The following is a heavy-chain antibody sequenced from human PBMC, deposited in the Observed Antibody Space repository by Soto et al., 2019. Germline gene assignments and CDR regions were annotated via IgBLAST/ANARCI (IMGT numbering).Heavy chain of an antibody. CDR3: ARDNRARGVPVYYFDY. CDR2: IKSKTDGGTT. J-gene: IGHJ4*02. V-gene: IGHV3-15*01. Sequence: EGSLRLSCAASGFTFSNAWMSWVRQAPGKGLEWVGRIKSKTDGGTTDYAAPVKGRFTISRDDSKNTLYLQMNSLRAEDTAVYYCARDNRARGVPVYYFDYWGQGTLVTVSS. D-gene: IGHD3-10*01. CDR1: GFTFSNAW.